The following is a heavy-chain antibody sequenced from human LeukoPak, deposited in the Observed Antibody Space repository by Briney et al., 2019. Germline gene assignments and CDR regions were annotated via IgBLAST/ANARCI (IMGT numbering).Heavy chain of an antibody. CDR3: AKGSCSGGSCYSEPHYYYYGMDV. CDR2: IIPILGIE. J-gene: IGHJ6*02. Sequence: SVKVSCKASGGTFSSYAISWVRQAPGQGLEWMGRIIPILGIENYAQKFQRRVTITADKSTSTAYMELSSLRSEDTAVYYCAKGSCSGGSCYSEPHYYYYGMDVWGQGTTVTVSS. CDR1: GGTFSSYA. D-gene: IGHD2-15*01. V-gene: IGHV1-69*04.